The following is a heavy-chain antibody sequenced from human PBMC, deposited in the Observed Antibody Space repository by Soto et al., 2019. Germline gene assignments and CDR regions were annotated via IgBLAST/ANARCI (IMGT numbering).Heavy chain of an antibody. V-gene: IGHV4-34*01. CDR2: INHSGST. CDR3: ARGPSTRGDDSSGYLDY. Sequence: ETLSLTCTVYGGSFSGYYWSWIRQPPGKGLEWIGEINHSGSTNYNPSLKSLVTISVDTSKNQFSLKLSSVTAADTAVYYCARGPSTRGDDSSGYLDYWGQGTLVTVYS. D-gene: IGHD3-22*01. J-gene: IGHJ4*02. CDR1: GGSFSGYY.